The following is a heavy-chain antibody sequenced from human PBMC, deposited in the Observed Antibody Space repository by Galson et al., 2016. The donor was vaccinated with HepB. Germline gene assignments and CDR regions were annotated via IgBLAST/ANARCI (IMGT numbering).Heavy chain of an antibody. V-gene: IGHV3-43*01. CDR1: GFTFDAYT. J-gene: IGHJ4*02. D-gene: IGHD5-18*01. CDR2: IRWDGGNT. CDR3: AKARDSYGYFLPDY. Sequence: SLRLSCAASGFTFDAYTMHWVRQAPGKGLEWVSFIRWDGGNTYYADSVKGRFTISRDNSKNSLYLQMKSLTPEDTALYYCAKARDSYGYFLPDYWGQGTLVTVSS.